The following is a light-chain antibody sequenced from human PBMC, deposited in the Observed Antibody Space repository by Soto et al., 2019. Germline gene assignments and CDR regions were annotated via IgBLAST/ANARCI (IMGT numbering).Light chain of an antibody. CDR3: QQYDTYLWT. V-gene: IGKV1-5*01. CDR2: DAS. CDR1: QDIGSW. J-gene: IGKJ1*01. Sequence: DIQMTQSPSTLAASVGDTVTVTCRASQDIGSWLAWYQQKAGEAPKLLIFDASSLEDDVPSRFSGSGSGTEFTLSISSLQPADIATYYCQQYDTYLWTFGQGTKV.